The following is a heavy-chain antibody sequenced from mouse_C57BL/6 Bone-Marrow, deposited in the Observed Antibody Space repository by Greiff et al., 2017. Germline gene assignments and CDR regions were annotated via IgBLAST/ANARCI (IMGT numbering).Heavy chain of an antibody. Sequence: QVQLQQPGAELVMPGASVKLSCKASGYTFTSYWMHWVKQRPGQGLEWIGEIDPSDSYTNYNQKFKGKSTLTVDKSSSTAYMQLSSLTSEDSAVYYCAREDYYGRDYAMDYGGQGTSVTVSS. CDR2: IDPSDSYT. CDR3: AREDYYGRDYAMDY. J-gene: IGHJ4*01. CDR1: GYTFTSYW. V-gene: IGHV1-69*01. D-gene: IGHD1-1*01.